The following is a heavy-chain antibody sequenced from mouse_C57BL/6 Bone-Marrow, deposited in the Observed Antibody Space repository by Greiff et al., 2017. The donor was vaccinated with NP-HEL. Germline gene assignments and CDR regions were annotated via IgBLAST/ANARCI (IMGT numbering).Heavy chain of an antibody. D-gene: IGHD3-2*02. CDR2: IYPGDGDT. CDR3: ARSKGDSSGYGLAY. J-gene: IGHJ3*01. V-gene: IGHV1-82*01. CDR1: GYAFSSSW. Sequence: VQLQQSGPELVKPGASVKISCKASGYAFSSSWMNWVKQRPGKGLEWIGRIYPGDGDTNSNGKFKGKAILTADKSSSTAYLQLSSLTSEASAVYCCARSKGDSSGYGLAYWGQGTLVTVSA.